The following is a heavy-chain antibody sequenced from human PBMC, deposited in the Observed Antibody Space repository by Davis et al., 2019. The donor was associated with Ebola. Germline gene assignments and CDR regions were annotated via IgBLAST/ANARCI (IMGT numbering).Heavy chain of an antibody. Sequence: PSETLSLTCTVSGGSISSSSYYWGWIRQPPGKGLEWIGSIYYSGSTYYNPSLKSRVTISVDTSKNQFSLKLSSVTAADTAVYYCARAPLRVVVVPAAIWFDPWGQGTLVTVSS. CDR1: GGSISSSSYY. D-gene: IGHD2-2*01. J-gene: IGHJ5*02. CDR3: ARAPLRVVVVPAAIWFDP. V-gene: IGHV4-39*01. CDR2: IYYSGST.